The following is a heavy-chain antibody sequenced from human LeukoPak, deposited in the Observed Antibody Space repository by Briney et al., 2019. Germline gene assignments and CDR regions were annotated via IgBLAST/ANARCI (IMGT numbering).Heavy chain of an antibody. CDR1: GFTFTNHG. J-gene: IGHJ4*02. V-gene: IGHV3-33*08. CDR3: ARNYCGDGCYPDY. Sequence: PGGSLRLSCVASGFTFTNHGMHWVRQAPGKGLEWVASIWDDGSDKYSADSVRGRFTISRDNSKNTLYLQMNSLRAEDTAGYYCARNYCGDGCYPDYWGQRTLVTVSS. D-gene: IGHD2-21*02. CDR2: IWDDGSDK.